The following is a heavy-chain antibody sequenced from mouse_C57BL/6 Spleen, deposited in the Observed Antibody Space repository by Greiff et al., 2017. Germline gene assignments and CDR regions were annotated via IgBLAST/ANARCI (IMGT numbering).Heavy chain of an antibody. CDR3: ERMGQMAY. CDR1: GYTFTSYW. V-gene: IGHV1-53*01. CDR2: INPSNGGT. Sequence: VQLQQSGTELVKPGASVKLSCKASGYTFTSYWMHWVKQRPGQGLEWIGNINPSNGGTNYNEKFKSKAPLTVDKSSSKAYMQLSSLESEDSAVYYWERMGQMAYWGQGTLVTVSA. D-gene: IGHD6-1*01. J-gene: IGHJ3*01.